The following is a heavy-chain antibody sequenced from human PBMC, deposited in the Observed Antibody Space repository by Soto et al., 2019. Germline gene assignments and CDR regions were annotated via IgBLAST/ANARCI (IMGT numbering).Heavy chain of an antibody. V-gene: IGHV3-11*05. D-gene: IGHD2-15*01. CDR1: GFPFGAPD. CDR3: VKDNRWLETPPDA. Sequence: GGSLRLSCAASGFPFGAPDMGWVRQAPGKGLQWVSCINGSGAFTYYIDSVKGRFTISRDNSEHTLYLQMNNLRAEDTAIYYCVKDNRWLETPPDAWGPGTLVTVSS. J-gene: IGHJ5*02. CDR2: INGSGAFT.